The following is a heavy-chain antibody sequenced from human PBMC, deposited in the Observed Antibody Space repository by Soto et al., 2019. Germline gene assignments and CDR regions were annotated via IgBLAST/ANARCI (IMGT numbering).Heavy chain of an antibody. V-gene: IGHV4-4*02. CDR2: IYHSGST. Sequence: KASETLSLTCAVSGGSISSSNWWSWVRQPPGKGLEWIGEIYHSGSTNYNPSLKSRVTISVDKPKNQFSLKLSSVTAADTAVYYCARDDQQEGMDVWGQGTTVTVSS. J-gene: IGHJ6*02. D-gene: IGHD6-13*01. CDR1: GGSISSSNW. CDR3: ARDDQQEGMDV.